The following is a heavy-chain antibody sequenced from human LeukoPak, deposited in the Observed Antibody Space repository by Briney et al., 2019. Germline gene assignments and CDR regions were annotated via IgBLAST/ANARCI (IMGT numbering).Heavy chain of an antibody. V-gene: IGHV1-69*13. D-gene: IGHD6-13*01. CDR2: IIPIFGTA. CDR3: ARGQQLAPGWFDP. J-gene: IGHJ5*02. CDR1: VGTFSSYA. Sequence: ASVKVSCKASVGTFSSYAISWVRQAPGQGLEWMGGIIPIFGTANYAQKFQGRVTITADESTSTAYMELSSLRSEDTAVYYCARGQQLAPGWFDPWGQGTLVTVSS.